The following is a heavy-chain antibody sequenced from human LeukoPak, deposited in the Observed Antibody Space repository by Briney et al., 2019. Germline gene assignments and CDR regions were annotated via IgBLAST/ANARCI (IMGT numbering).Heavy chain of an antibody. CDR1: GFTFSSYS. V-gene: IGHV3-48*01. J-gene: IGHJ4*02. D-gene: IGHD5-12*01. Sequence: PGGPLRLSCAASGFTFSSYSMNWVRQAPGKGLEWVSYISSGSNTIYYADSVKGRFTISRDNAKNSLFPQMNSLRAEDTAVYYCARTPSGYETDYYFDYWGQGTLVTVSS. CDR2: ISSGSNTI. CDR3: ARTPSGYETDYYFDY.